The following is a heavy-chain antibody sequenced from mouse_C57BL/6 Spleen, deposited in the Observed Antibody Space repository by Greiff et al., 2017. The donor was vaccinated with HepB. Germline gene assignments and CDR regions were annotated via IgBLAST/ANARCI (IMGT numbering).Heavy chain of an antibody. J-gene: IGHJ2*01. D-gene: IGHD3-2*02. CDR1: GYTFTSYW. V-gene: IGHV1-52*01. CDR2: IDPSDSET. CDR3: ARADSSGYVGY. Sequence: QVQLQQPGAELVRPGSSVKLSCKASGYTFTSYWMHWVKQRPIQGLEWIGNIDPSDSETHYNQKFKDKATLTVDKSSSTAYMQLSSLTSDDSAVYYCARADSSGYVGYWGQGTTLTVSS.